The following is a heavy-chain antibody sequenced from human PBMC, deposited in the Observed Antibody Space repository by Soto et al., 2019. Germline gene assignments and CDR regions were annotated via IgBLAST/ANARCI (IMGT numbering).Heavy chain of an antibody. Sequence: QVQLVQSGAEVKKPGSSVKVSCKASGGTFSSYAISWVRQAPGQGLEWMGGIIPIFGTANYAQKFQGRVTITADEPTSTAYMELSRLRSEETAVYYCARHIVDIVATIMAGWFDPWGQGTLVTVSS. V-gene: IGHV1-69*01. D-gene: IGHD5-12*01. CDR3: ARHIVDIVATIMAGWFDP. CDR2: IIPIFGTA. CDR1: GGTFSSYA. J-gene: IGHJ5*02.